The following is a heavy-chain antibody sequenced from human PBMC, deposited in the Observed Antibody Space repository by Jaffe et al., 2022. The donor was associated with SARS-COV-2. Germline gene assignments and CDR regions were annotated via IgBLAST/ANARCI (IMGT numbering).Heavy chain of an antibody. Sequence: EVQLLESGGGLVQPGGSLRLSCAASGFTFSSYAMSWVRQAPGKGLEWVSSISGSGATTYYADSVKGRFTISRDNSKKTLYLQTNSLRAEDTAVYYCAKAFSSSGSFFLQDYWGQGTLVTVSS. CDR1: GFTFSSYA. V-gene: IGHV3-23*01. CDR3: AKAFSSSGSFFLQDY. J-gene: IGHJ4*02. D-gene: IGHD1-26*01. CDR2: ISGSGATT.